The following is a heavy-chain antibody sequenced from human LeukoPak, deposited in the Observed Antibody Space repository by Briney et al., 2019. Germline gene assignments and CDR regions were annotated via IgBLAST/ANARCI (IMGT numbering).Heavy chain of an antibody. D-gene: IGHD3-22*01. Sequence: PSETLSLTCAVYGGSFSGYYWSWIRQPPGKGLEWIGEINHSGSTNYNPSLKSRVTISVDTSKNQFSLRLSSVTATDTAVYYCARHDSSGPYNAFDIWGQGTKVTVSS. CDR1: GGSFSGYY. CDR3: ARHDSSGPYNAFDI. J-gene: IGHJ3*02. V-gene: IGHV4-34*01. CDR2: INHSGST.